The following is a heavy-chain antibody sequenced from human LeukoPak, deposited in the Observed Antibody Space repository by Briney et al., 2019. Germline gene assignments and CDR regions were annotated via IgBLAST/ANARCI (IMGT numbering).Heavy chain of an antibody. CDR1: DGSISSSNYY. Sequence: PSETLSLTCTVSDGSISSSNYYWGWIRQPPGKGLEWIGTIYYSGSTYYNPSLKSRVTISVDTSKNQFSLKLSSVTAADTAVYYCARTRYYYNSRSYGAPYYFDYWGQGTLVTVSS. J-gene: IGHJ4*02. V-gene: IGHV4-39*01. CDR2: IYYSGST. CDR3: ARTRYYYNSRSYGAPYYFDY. D-gene: IGHD3-10*01.